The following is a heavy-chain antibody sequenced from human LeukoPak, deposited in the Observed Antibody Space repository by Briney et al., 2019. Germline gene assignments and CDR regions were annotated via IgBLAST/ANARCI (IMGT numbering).Heavy chain of an antibody. Sequence: GGSLRLSCAASGFTFSSYWMSWVRQAPGKGLEWVANIKQDGGEKYYVDSVKGRFTISRDNAKNSLYLQMNSLRAEDTAVYYCAREGGSSWTYYYYYYGMDVWGQGTTVTVSS. V-gene: IGHV3-7*01. CDR1: GFTFSSYW. J-gene: IGHJ6*02. CDR3: AREGGSSWTYYYYYYGMDV. CDR2: IKQDGGEK. D-gene: IGHD6-13*01.